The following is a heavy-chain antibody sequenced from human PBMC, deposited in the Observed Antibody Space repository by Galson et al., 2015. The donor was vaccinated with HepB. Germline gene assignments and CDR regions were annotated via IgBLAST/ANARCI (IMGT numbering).Heavy chain of an antibody. CDR1: GFSITTAGVG. D-gene: IGHD3-22*01. CDR2: IYWDDDK. CDR3: AHRPLTFRYDAGGYWNYFDA. Sequence: PALVKPTQTLTLTCTLSGFSITTAGVGVGWTRQPPGRALEWLGIIYWDDDKHYSPTLKNRVAITKDTSKNLVVLTMTNMDPIDTGTYFCAHRPLTFRYDAGGYWNYFDAWGPGMLVTVSS. V-gene: IGHV2-5*02. J-gene: IGHJ4*02.